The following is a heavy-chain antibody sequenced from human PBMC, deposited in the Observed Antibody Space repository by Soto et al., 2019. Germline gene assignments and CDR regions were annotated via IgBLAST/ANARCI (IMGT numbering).Heavy chain of an antibody. CDR2: ITGGGDYT. V-gene: IGHV3-23*01. D-gene: IGHD2-8*01. Sequence: EVQLLESGGDLVQPGGSLRLSCAASGFTFGDFAMNWVRQAPGKGLEWVSGITGGGDYTFYADSVKGRFTISRVQSKNTVYLQMNSLRVEDTALYYCVKKIAGTTTNGAYWYLDLWGRGTLVTVSS. CDR1: GFTFGDFA. J-gene: IGHJ2*01. CDR3: VKKIAGTTTNGAYWYLDL.